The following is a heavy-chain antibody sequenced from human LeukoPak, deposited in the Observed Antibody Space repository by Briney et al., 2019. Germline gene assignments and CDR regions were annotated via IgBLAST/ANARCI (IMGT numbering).Heavy chain of an antibody. J-gene: IGHJ5*02. CDR1: GYTFTGYY. Sequence: ASVKVSCKASGYTFTGYYMHWVRQAPGQGLEWMGWINPNSGGTNYAQKFQGRVTMTRDTSISTAYMELSRLRSDDTAVYYCAREEYCSSTSCPLVPWGQGTLVTVSS. CDR3: AREEYCSSTSCPLVP. D-gene: IGHD2-2*01. V-gene: IGHV1-2*02. CDR2: INPNSGGT.